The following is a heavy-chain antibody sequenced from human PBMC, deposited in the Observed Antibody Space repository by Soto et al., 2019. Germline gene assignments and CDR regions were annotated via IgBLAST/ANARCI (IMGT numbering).Heavy chain of an antibody. CDR2: IWSDGNNR. CDR1: GFMFSNHG. J-gene: IGHJ4*02. V-gene: IGHV3-33*01. CDR3: VRGDHWTDEASDY. D-gene: IGHD1-1*01. Sequence: QVQLVESGGGVVQPGRSLRLSCAASGFMFSNHGMHWVRQAPGKGLEWVAVIWSDGNNRYYADSVKGRFTISRDNSKNTVYLQMNSLRGEDTAVYYCVRGDHWTDEASDYWGQGTLVTVSS.